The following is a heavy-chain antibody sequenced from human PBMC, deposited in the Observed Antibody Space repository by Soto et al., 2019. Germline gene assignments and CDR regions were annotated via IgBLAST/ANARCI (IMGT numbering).Heavy chain of an antibody. J-gene: IGHJ6*04. CDR3: ARDVGYCSGGSCYIRYNGMDV. Sequence: ASVKVSCKASGYTFTSYYMHWVRQAPGQGLEWMGIINPSGGSTSYAQKFQGRVTMTRDTSTSTVYMELSSLRSEDTAVYYCARDVGYCSGGSCYIRYNGMDVWGKGTTVTLPS. D-gene: IGHD2-15*01. V-gene: IGHV1-46*01. CDR1: GYTFTSYY. CDR2: INPSGGST.